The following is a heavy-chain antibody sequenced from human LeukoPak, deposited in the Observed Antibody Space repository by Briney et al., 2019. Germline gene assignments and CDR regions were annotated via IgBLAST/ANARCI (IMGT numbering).Heavy chain of an antibody. CDR2: IIGSGGTT. J-gene: IGHJ4*02. CDR1: GFSFSNYG. D-gene: IGHD7-27*01. Sequence: GGSLRLSCAASGFSFSNYGTNSVRQAPGEGLEWVSGIIGSGGTTYYADSVKGRFTIFRDNSKNTLYLQMNSLRAEDTALYYCAKDINWASFESWGQGTLVTVSS. CDR3: AKDINWASFES. V-gene: IGHV3-23*01.